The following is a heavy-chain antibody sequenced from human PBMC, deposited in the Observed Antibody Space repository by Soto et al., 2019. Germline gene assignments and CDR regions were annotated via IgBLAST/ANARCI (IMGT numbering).Heavy chain of an antibody. CDR2: ISYDGSNK. CDR3: AREPKWELLLAYFDY. Sequence: PGGPMRLSCAASGGTFISYAMHWVRQDPGKGLEWVAVISYDGSNKYYADSVKGRFTISRDNSKNTLYLQMNSLRAEDTAVYYCAREPKWELLLAYFDYWGQGTLVTVSS. CDR1: GGTFISYA. D-gene: IGHD1-26*01. J-gene: IGHJ4*02. V-gene: IGHV3-30-3*01.